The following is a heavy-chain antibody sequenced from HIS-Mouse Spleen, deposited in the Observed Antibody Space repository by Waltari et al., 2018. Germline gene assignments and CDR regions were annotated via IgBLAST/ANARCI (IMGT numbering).Heavy chain of an antibody. CDR1: GGSISSYY. CDR3: AREHSSGWYGDAFDI. CDR2: IYYSGST. V-gene: IGHV4-59*01. Sequence: QVQLQESGPGLVKPSETLSLTCTVSGGSISSYYWSWIRQPPGKGLEWIGYIYYSGSTNYNPSLKSRVTISVDTSKNQFSLRLSSVTAADTAVYYCAREHSSGWYGDAFDIWGQGTMVTVSS. D-gene: IGHD6-19*01. J-gene: IGHJ3*02.